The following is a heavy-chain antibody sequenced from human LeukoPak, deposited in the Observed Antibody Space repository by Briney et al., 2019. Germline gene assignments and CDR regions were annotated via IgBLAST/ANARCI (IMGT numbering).Heavy chain of an antibody. D-gene: IGHD2-15*01. CDR3: ARDGYCSGGSCYYYYGMDV. CDR1: GFTFSSYS. CDR2: ISSSSSYI. V-gene: IGHV3-21*01. J-gene: IGHJ6*02. Sequence: GGSLRLSCAASGFTFSSYSINWVRQAPGKGLEWVSSISSSSSYIYYADSVKGRFTISRDNAKNSLYLQMNSLRAEDTAVYYCARDGYCSGGSCYYYYGMDVWGQGTTVTVSS.